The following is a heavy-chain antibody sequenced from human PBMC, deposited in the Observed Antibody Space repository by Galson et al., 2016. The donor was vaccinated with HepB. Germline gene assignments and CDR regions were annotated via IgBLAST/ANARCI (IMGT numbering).Heavy chain of an antibody. V-gene: IGHV4-39*01. J-gene: IGHJ4*02. D-gene: IGHD6-25*01. CDR2: IHSSGTS. Sequence: ETLSLTCTVSGDSISNVGRHWGWFRQSPGMSPEYIGSIHSSGTSYYNPSLTSRVTVSADTSRNQFFLSLTSVTAADTSIYYCVRLGTAAAVANRRGSIYWGQGTRVTVSS. CDR1: GDSISNVGRH. CDR3: VRLGTAAAVANRRGSIY.